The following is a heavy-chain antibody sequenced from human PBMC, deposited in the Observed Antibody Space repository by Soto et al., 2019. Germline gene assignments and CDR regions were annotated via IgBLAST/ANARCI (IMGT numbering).Heavy chain of an antibody. CDR3: ASTDSSGYYNFDY. Sequence: AETLSLTCTVSGGSIVSSSYYFFCIRQPPGKGLEWIGSIYYSGSTYYNPSLKSRVTISVDTSKNQFSLKLSSVTAADTAVYYCASTDSSGYYNFDYWGQGTLVTVSS. CDR2: IYYSGST. V-gene: IGHV4-39*01. CDR1: GGSIVSSSYY. D-gene: IGHD3-22*01. J-gene: IGHJ4*02.